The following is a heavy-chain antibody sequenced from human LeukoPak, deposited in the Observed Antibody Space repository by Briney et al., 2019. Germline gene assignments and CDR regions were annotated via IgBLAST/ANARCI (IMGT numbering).Heavy chain of an antibody. CDR1: GFTFSSYG. V-gene: IGHV3-30*02. D-gene: IGHD3-3*01. Sequence: GGSLRLSCAASGFTFSSYGMHWVRQAPGKGLEWVAFIRYDGSNKYYADSVKGRFTISRDNAKNSLYLQMSSLRAEDTAVYYCATSFGVVNPFDYWGQGTLVTVSS. J-gene: IGHJ4*02. CDR3: ATSFGVVNPFDY. CDR2: IRYDGSNK.